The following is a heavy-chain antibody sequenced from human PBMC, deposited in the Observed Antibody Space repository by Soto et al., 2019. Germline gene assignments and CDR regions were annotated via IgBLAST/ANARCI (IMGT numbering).Heavy chain of an antibody. CDR1: GGSISSYY. CDR3: ARYTRTSRYYYYYYYMDV. V-gene: IGHV4-59*01. Sequence: QMQLQESGPGLVKPSETLSLTGTVSGGSISSYYWSWIRQPPGKGLEWIGYIYYSGSTNYNPSLKSRVTISLDTSKNQFSLKLSSVTAADTAVYYCARYTRTSRYYYYYYYMDVWGKGTTVTVSS. CDR2: IYYSGST. J-gene: IGHJ6*03. D-gene: IGHD2-2*01.